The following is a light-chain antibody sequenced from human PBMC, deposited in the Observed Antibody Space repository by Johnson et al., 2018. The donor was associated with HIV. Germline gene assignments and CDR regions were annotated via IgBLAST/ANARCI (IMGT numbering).Light chain of an antibody. J-gene: IGLJ1*01. Sequence: QSVLTQSPSVSAAPGQKVTISCSGSSSNIGNNYVSWYQQLPGTAPKLLIYDNNNRPSGIPDRFSGSKSGTSATLGITGLQTGDEADYYCGTWDSSLSAGGVFGTGTKVTVL. V-gene: IGLV1-51*01. CDR1: SSNIGNNY. CDR2: DNN. CDR3: GTWDSSLSAGGV.